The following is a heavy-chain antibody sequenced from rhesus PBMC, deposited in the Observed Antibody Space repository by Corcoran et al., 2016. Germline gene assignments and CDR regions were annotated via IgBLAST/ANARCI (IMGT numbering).Heavy chain of an antibody. Sequence: QVQLQESGPGLVKPSETLSLTCAVSGYSISSNYWSWIRQPPGKGLEWIGYIYVSRGRTYYTPALKSRVTISTHPSKNQFSLKRSAGTAADTAGYYCARGPDRYFDSWGQGVLVTVSS. J-gene: IGHJ4*01. V-gene: IGHV4-147*01. CDR3: ARGPDRYFDS. CDR1: GYSISSNY. CDR2: IYVSRGRT.